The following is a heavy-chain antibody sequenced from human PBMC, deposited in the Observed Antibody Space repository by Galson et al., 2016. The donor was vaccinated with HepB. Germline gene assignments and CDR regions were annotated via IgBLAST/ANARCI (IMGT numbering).Heavy chain of an antibody. D-gene: IGHD7-27*01. V-gene: IGHV3-30*04. CDR2: ISHDGHNE. CDR3: AHLTIWEKWSVP. Sequence: SLRLSCAASGFNFSGYAMHWVRQAPGKGLEWVSLISHDGHNEHLIDSVKGRFTLSRDNSKSILYLQMDRPRPEDTATYYCAHLTIWEKWSVPWGQGTLVIVSS. CDR1: GFNFSGYA. J-gene: IGHJ5*01.